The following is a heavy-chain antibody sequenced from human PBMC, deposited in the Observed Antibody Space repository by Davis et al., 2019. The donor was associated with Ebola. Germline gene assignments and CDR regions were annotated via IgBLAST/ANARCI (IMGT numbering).Heavy chain of an antibody. V-gene: IGHV3-11*04. CDR2: ISSSGSTI. CDR1: GFTFSDYY. Sequence: PGGSLRLSCAASGFTFSDYYMSWIRQAPGKGLEWVSYISSSGSTIYYADSVKGRFTISRDNAKNSLYLQMNSLGGEDTAMYYCVRGGTLAGTILHYWGQGILVTVSS. CDR3: VRGGTLAGTILHY. D-gene: IGHD6-19*01. J-gene: IGHJ4*02.